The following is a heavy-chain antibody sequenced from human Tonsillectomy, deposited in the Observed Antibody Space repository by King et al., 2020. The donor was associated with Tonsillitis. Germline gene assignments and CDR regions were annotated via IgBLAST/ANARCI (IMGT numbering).Heavy chain of an antibody. J-gene: IGHJ6*02. CDR3: AKYFHTTVTTSPYYFSYYGMDV. CDR1: GFTFDDYA. Sequence: VQLVESGGGLVQPGRSLRLSCAASGFTFDDYAMHWVRQAPGKGLEWGSGISRNSASIGYADSVEGLFTISRDNAKNSLYLQMNSLRTEDTALYYCAKYFHTTVTTSPYYFSYYGMDVWGQGTTVTVSS. CDR2: ISRNSASI. V-gene: IGHV3-9*01. D-gene: IGHD4-11*01.